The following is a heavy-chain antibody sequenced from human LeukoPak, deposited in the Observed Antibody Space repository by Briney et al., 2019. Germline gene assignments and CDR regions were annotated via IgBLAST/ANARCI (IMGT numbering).Heavy chain of an antibody. CDR2: INPNTGGT. CDR3: AREGKRYGAANREPFEY. V-gene: IGHV1-2*02. CDR1: GYTFTGYY. Sequence: GASVKVSCKASGYTFTGYYMHWVRQAAGQGLEWMGWINPNTGGTNYAQQFQGRVTMTRDTSISTAYMELSSLRSDDTAVYYCAREGKRYGAANREPFEYWGQGTLVTVSS. J-gene: IGHJ4*02. D-gene: IGHD2-15*01.